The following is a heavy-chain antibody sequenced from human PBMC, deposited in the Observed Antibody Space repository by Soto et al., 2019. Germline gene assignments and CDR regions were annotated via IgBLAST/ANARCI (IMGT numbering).Heavy chain of an antibody. Sequence: PSETLSLTCTVAGGSISSGGYYWSWIRQHPGKGLEWNGYIYYSGSTYYNPSLKSRVTISVDTSKNQFSLKLSSVTAADTAVYYCARDWRGYSYGYYYYYGMDVWGQGTTVTVSS. V-gene: IGHV4-31*03. J-gene: IGHJ6*02. D-gene: IGHD5-18*01. CDR1: GGSISSGGYY. CDR2: IYYSGST. CDR3: ARDWRGYSYGYYYYYGMDV.